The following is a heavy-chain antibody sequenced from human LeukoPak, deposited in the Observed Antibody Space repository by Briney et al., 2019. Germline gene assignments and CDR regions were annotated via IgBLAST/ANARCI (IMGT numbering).Heavy chain of an antibody. V-gene: IGHV3-43*02. J-gene: IGHJ4*02. CDR3: AKGTDSYLLYGDTSGYIDY. Sequence: PGGSLRLSCAVSGFSVTNNYMSWVRQAPGKGLEWVSLISGDGGSTYYADSVKGRFTISRDNSKNSLYLQMNSLTTEDTALYYCAKGTDSYLLYGDTSGYIDYWGQGTLVTVSS. CDR1: GFSVTNNY. D-gene: IGHD3-22*01. CDR2: ISGDGGST.